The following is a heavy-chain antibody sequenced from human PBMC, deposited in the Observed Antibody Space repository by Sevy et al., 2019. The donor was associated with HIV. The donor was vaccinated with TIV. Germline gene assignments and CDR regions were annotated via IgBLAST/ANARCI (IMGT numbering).Heavy chain of an antibody. V-gene: IGHV1-8*02. J-gene: IGHJ6*02. CDR2: MNTNTGNT. CDR3: ARVSGWYLRYGIDV. CDR1: GFTFASYD. D-gene: IGHD6-19*01. Sequence: ASMKVSCKASGFTFASYDIYWVRQATGQGLEWMGWMNTNTGNTGFAQKFQGRVTMTRNTSITTAYMELSNLRSEDTAVYYCARVSGWYLRYGIDVWGQGTTVTVSS.